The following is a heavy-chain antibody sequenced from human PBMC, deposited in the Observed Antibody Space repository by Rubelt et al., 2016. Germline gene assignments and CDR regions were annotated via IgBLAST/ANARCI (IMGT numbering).Heavy chain of an antibody. J-gene: IGHJ4*02. D-gene: IGHD2-21*02. CDR3: TREFSSDPYYFES. V-gene: IGHV3-7*01. CDR1: GFTFNNYW. Sequence: EEQLVESGGGLVQPGGSLRLSCAVSGFTFNNYWMHWVRQAPGKGLEWVASIRPDGSDIHYVDSLKGRFTISRDNAKNSMYLQMNSLRAEDTAVYYCTREFSSDPYYFESWGQGTLVTVSS. CDR2: IRPDGSDI.